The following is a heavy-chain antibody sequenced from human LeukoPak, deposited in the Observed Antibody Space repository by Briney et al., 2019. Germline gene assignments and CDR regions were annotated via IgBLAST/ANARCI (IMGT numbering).Heavy chain of an antibody. CDR3: ARDGVGYYGSGSYYPNWFDP. D-gene: IGHD3-10*01. Sequence: SETLSLTCTVSGGSISTFHWSWIRQPPGKGLEWIGYIYHSGTTNYSPSLKSRVTISVDTSKNQFSLKLSSETAADTAVYYCARDGVGYYGSGSYYPNWFDPWGQGTLVTVSS. V-gene: IGHV4-59*01. CDR1: GGSISTFH. CDR2: IYHSGTT. J-gene: IGHJ5*02.